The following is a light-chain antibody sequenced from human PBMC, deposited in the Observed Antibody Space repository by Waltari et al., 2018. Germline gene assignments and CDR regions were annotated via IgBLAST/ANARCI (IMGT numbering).Light chain of an antibody. Sequence: EVVLTQSPVTLSLSPGERATISCRASQSVGKFLAWYQKKPGQAPRLLIYDASNRATGIPVTFSGSGSGTDFTLTISSVQPEDFALYFCQQRSDWPPSITFGQGTRLEI. V-gene: IGKV3-11*01. CDR1: QSVGKF. CDR2: DAS. CDR3: QQRSDWPPSIT. J-gene: IGKJ5*01.